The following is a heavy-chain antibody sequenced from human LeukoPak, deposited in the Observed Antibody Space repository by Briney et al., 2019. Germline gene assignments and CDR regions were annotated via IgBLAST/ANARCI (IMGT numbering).Heavy chain of an antibody. J-gene: IGHJ4*02. CDR3: ASIVVVIGTRSFDY. CDR1: GFTFSSYW. CDR2: INQDGGEK. D-gene: IGHD2-15*01. Sequence: GGSLRLSCAASGFTFSSYWMSWVRQAPGKGLERVANINQDGGEKYYVDSVKGRFTISRDNAKNSLYLQMNSLRAEDTAVYYCASIVVVIGTRSFDYWGQGSLVSVSS. V-gene: IGHV3-7*01.